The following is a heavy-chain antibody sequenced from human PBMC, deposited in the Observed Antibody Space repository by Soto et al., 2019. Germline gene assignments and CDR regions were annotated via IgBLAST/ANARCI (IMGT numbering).Heavy chain of an antibody. CDR2: IKQDGSEK. D-gene: IGHD2-2*01. CDR3: ASSRGGCSSTSCDLGANGFDP. CDR1: GFTFSSYW. J-gene: IGHJ5*02. Sequence: EVQLVESGGGLVQPGGSLRLSCAASGFTFSSYWMSWVRQAPGKGLEWVANIKQDGSEKYYVDSVKGRFTISRDKGKNSRYLQMNCLRAEDTAVYYCASSRGGCSSTSCDLGANGFDPWGQGTLVTVSS. V-gene: IGHV3-7*01.